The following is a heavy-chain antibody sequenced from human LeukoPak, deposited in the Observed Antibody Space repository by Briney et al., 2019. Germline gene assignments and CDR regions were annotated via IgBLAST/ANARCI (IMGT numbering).Heavy chain of an antibody. J-gene: IGHJ4*02. D-gene: IGHD6-13*01. Sequence: GGSLRLSCAASGFTFSSYSMNWVRQAPGKGLEWVSYISSSSSTIYYADSVKGRFTISRDNAKNSLYLQMNSLRAEDTAVHYCARGPPIAAAGYFDYWGQGTLVTVSS. CDR1: GFTFSSYS. V-gene: IGHV3-48*01. CDR2: ISSSSSTI. CDR3: ARGPPIAAAGYFDY.